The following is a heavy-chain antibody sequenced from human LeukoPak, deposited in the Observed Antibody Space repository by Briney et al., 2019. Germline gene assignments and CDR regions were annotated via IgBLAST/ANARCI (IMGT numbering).Heavy chain of an antibody. Sequence: PGGPLRLSCVASEFSFTDPWMTWVRQAPGRRLEWVGRIKSNGDGGTTDSAEPVKGRFTISRDDAKNTLFLQMNSLRSEDTGVYYCTTGFDGIVVCSHKPTDYWGQGTKVTVSS. D-gene: IGHD3-22*01. J-gene: IGHJ4*02. CDR2: IKSNGDGGTT. CDR1: EFSFTDPW. V-gene: IGHV3-15*01. CDR3: TTGFDGIVVCSHKPTDY.